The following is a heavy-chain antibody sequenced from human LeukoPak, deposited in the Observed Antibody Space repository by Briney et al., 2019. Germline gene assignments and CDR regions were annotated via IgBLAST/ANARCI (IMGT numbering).Heavy chain of an antibody. CDR1: GGSFSGYY. J-gene: IGHJ5*02. CDR3: ARGKGIAAAGKGNWFDP. D-gene: IGHD6-13*01. CDR2: ICHIGST. Sequence: SETLSLTCAVYGGSFSGYYWSWIRQPPGKGLEWIGEICHIGSTNYNPSLKSRVTISVDTSKNQFSLKLSSVTAADTAVYYCARGKGIAAAGKGNWFDPWGQGTLVTVSS. V-gene: IGHV4-34*01.